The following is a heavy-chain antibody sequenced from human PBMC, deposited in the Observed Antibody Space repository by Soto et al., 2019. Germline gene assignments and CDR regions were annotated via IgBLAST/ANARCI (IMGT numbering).Heavy chain of an antibody. J-gene: IGHJ6*02. CDR2: ISSSSSYI. Sequence: GGSLRLSCVASGFTFSSYSMNWVRQAPGKGLEWVSSISSSSSYIYYADSVKGRFTISRDNAKNSLYLQMNSLRAEDTAVYYCARDLLRFLEWSLLSYYYYGMDVWGQGTTVTVSS. CDR3: ARDLLRFLEWSLLSYYYYGMDV. D-gene: IGHD3-3*01. CDR1: GFTFSSYS. V-gene: IGHV3-21*01.